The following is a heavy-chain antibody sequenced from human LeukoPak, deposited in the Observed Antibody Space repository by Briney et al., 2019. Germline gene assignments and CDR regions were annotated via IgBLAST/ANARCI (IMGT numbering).Heavy chain of an antibody. V-gene: IGHV3-48*03. CDR2: ISSSGSTI. CDR1: GFTFSSYE. Sequence: PGGSLRLSCAASGFTFSSYEMNWVRQAPGKGLEWVSYISSSGSTIYYADSVKGRFTISRDNAKNPLYLQMNSLRAEDTAVYYCARDNLWSWGFFDYWGQGTLVTVSS. CDR3: ARDNLWSWGFFDY. J-gene: IGHJ4*02. D-gene: IGHD3-10*01.